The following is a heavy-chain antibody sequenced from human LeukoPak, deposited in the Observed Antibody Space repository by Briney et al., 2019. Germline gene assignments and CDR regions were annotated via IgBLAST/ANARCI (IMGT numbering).Heavy chain of an antibody. V-gene: IGHV3-23*01. CDR3: ARDSSHYLGSSDY. D-gene: IGHD6-6*01. CDR2: ISESGDVT. Sequence: GGSLRLSCVVSGFTFSSYPMSWVRQAPGKGREWGSVISESGDVTHYADSMKGRFTISRDNTKNTLNLQMNGLRDEDTAIYYCARDSSHYLGSSDYWGQGALVTVSS. J-gene: IGHJ4*02. CDR1: GFTFSSYP.